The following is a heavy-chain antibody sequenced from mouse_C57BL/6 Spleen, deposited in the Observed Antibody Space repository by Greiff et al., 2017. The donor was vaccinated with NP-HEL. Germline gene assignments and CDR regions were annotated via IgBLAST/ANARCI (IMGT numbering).Heavy chain of an antibody. CDR1: GYTFTSYW. J-gene: IGHJ1*03. Sequence: QVQLQQPGAELVKPGASVQMSCKASGYTFTSYWITWVKQRPGQGLEWIGDIYPGSGSTNYNETFQSKAPLTVDTSSSTADMQLSSLTSEDAAVNYGARSGGRRGYFEVGGTGTTVTVSS. CDR3: ARSGGRRGYFEV. V-gene: IGHV1-55*01. D-gene: IGHD1-3*01. CDR2: IYPGSGST.